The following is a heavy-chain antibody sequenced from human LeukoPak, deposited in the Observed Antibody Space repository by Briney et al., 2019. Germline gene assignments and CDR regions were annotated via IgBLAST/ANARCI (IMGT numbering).Heavy chain of an antibody. D-gene: IGHD6-13*01. J-gene: IGHJ4*02. CDR3: AHSRNKSGIAAAGPLDY. V-gene: IGHV2-5*01. CDR1: GFSLSTSGVG. CDR2: IYWNDDK. Sequence: SGPTLVNPTQTLTLTCTFSGFSLSTSGVGVGWIRQPPGKALEWLALIYWNDDKRYSPSLKSRLTITKDTSKNQVVLTMTNMDPVDTATYYCAHSRNKSGIAAAGPLDYWGQGTLVTVSP.